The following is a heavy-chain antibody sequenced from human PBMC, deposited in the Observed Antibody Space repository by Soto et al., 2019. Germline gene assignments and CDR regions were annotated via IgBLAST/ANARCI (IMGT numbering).Heavy chain of an antibody. D-gene: IGHD3-22*01. CDR3: ARGYESSRRYLPLLVY. CDR1: IGSFSGYY. Sequence: QVQLQQWGAGLLKPSEPLSLRCVVHIGSFSGYYWTRLRQTQGKGLEWIGEISHSGSTNYNPSLMSRFTMSADTSKKQFSLRLSSVTAADTALYFCARGYESSRRYLPLLVYWVQGTLVTVSS. CDR2: ISHSGST. V-gene: IGHV4-34*01. J-gene: IGHJ4*02.